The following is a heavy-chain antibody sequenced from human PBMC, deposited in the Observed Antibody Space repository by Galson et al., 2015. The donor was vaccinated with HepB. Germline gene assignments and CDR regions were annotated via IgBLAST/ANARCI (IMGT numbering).Heavy chain of an antibody. CDR2: IDWDDDK. Sequence: PALVKPTQTLTLTCTFSGFSLSTSGMCVSWIRQPPGKALEWLALIDWDDDKYYSTSLKTRLTISKDTSKNQVVLTMTNMDPVDTATYYCARIRRSYYGSGVFDYWGQGTLVTVSS. J-gene: IGHJ4*02. D-gene: IGHD3-10*01. CDR3: ARIRRSYYGSGVFDY. V-gene: IGHV2-70*01. CDR1: GFSLSTSGMC.